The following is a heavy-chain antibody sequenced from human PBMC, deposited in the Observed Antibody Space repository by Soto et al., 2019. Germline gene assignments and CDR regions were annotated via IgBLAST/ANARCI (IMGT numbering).Heavy chain of an antibody. D-gene: IGHD6-13*01. CDR2: IIPIFTPT. CDR1: GGTFSNHA. Sequence: QVHLVQSGAEVKKPGSSVKVSCKASGGTFSNHAINWVRQAPGQGLEWMGRIIPIFTPTNYAQKFQGRVNITGDESTIKAYRELSSLKHDDTAVYYCAREVAADGTFREDVFDIWGQGTLVTVSS. V-gene: IGHV1-69*12. J-gene: IGHJ3*02. CDR3: AREVAADGTFREDVFDI.